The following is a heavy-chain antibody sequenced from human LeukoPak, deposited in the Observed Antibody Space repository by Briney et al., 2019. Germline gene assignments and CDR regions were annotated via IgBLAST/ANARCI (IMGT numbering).Heavy chain of an antibody. Sequence: GGSLRLSCAASGFTFSTYSMNWDRQAPGKGLEWVSSISTSGDYMYYADSVKGRFTISRDNAKNSLYMQMDSLRAEDTAVYYCASGHNGWYYFDYWGQGTLVTVSS. D-gene: IGHD6-19*01. CDR2: ISTSGDYM. J-gene: IGHJ4*02. CDR3: ASGHNGWYYFDY. V-gene: IGHV3-21*01. CDR1: GFTFSTYS.